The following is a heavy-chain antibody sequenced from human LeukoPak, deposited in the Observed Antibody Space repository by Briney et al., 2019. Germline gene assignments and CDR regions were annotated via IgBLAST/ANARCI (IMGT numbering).Heavy chain of an antibody. J-gene: IGHJ6*03. CDR1: GFTFSNYA. D-gene: IGHD5-12*01. Sequence: GRSLRLSCAASGFTFSNYAMHWVRQAPGKGLEWVAVISYDGGNKFYADSVKGRFTISRDNSKNTLHLQMNSLRAEDTAVYYCARSLATSYYYMDVWGKGTTVTVSS. V-gene: IGHV3-30*04. CDR3: ARSLATSYYYMDV. CDR2: ISYDGGNK.